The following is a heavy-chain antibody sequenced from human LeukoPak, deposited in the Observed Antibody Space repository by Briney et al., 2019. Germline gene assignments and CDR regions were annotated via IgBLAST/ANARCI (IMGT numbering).Heavy chain of an antibody. D-gene: IGHD4-17*01. V-gene: IGHV3-73*01. J-gene: IGHJ4*02. CDR1: GFTFSGSA. CDR2: IRSKANSYAT. CDR3: TRHALSDHGDYVELFDY. Sequence: GGSLKLSCAASGFTFSGSAMHWVRQASGKGLEGVGRIRSKANSYATAYAASVKGRFTISRDDSKNTAYLQMNSLKTEDTAVYYCTRHALSDHGDYVELFDYWGQGTLVTVSS.